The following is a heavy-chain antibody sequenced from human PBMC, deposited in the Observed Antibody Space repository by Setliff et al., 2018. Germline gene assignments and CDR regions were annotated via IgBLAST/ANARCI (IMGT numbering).Heavy chain of an antibody. CDR1: GGSISGASIRSYY. V-gene: IGHV4-59*08. J-gene: IGHJ6*03. CDR2: VYYSGTT. Sequence: PSETLSLTCTVSGGSISGASIRSYYWSWIRQPPGKGLEFIGYVYYSGTTNYNPSLKSRVTISVDASKRQFSLKLTSVTAADTAVYYCARMSGFQYMDVWGKGTTVTVSS. D-gene: IGHD3-3*01. CDR3: ARMSGFQYMDV.